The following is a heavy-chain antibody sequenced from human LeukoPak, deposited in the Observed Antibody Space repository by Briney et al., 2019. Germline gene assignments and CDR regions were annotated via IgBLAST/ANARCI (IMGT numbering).Heavy chain of an antibody. CDR2: ISSNGGST. CDR3: ARTPQPHCSSTSCYNGWFDP. CDR1: GFTFSSYA. D-gene: IGHD2-2*02. Sequence: GGSLRLSCAASGFTFSSYAMHWVRQAPGKGLEYVSAISSNGGSTYYADSVKGRFTISRDNSKNTLYLQMGSLRAEDMAVYYCARTPQPHCSSTSCYNGWFDPWGQGTLVTVSS. J-gene: IGHJ5*02. V-gene: IGHV3-64*02.